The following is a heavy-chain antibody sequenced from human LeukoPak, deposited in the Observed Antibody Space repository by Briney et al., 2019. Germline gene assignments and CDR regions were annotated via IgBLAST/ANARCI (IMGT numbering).Heavy chain of an antibody. CDR2: ISNTGTDT. CDR1: GFTFTNYD. CDR3: ARDLGGYNQIDY. D-gene: IGHD5-24*01. V-gene: IGHV3-23*01. Sequence: GGSLRLSCVASGFTFTNYDMSWLRQAPGKGLEWVSTISNTGTDTYYADSVQGRFTISRDNSENTLYLQMNSLRAEDTAVYYCARDLGGYNQIDYWGQGTLVTVSS. J-gene: IGHJ4*02.